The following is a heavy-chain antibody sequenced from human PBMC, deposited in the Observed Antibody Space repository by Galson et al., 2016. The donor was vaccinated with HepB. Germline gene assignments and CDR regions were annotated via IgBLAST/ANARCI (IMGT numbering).Heavy chain of an antibody. CDR1: GFTFSSYW. D-gene: IGHD1-1*01. J-gene: IGHJ4*02. CDR2: INGDGSST. V-gene: IGHV3-74*01. CDR3: ADGNDPLDY. Sequence: SLRLSCAASGFTFSSYWMHWVRQAPGKGLVWVSRINGDGSSTTYADSVKGRFTISRDNAKNTLYLQMNSLRAGDTAVYYCADGNDPLDYWGQGTLVAVSS.